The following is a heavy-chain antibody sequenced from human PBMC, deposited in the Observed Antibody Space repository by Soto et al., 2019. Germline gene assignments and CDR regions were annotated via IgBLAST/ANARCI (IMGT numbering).Heavy chain of an antibody. CDR1: GFTFSSYS. CDR3: AREGPPSVAGFDY. CDR2: ISSSSSYI. J-gene: IGHJ4*02. Sequence: GGSLRLSCAASGFTFSSYSMNWVRQAPGKGLEWVSSISSSSSYIYYADSVKGRFTISRDNAKNSLYLQMNSLRAEDTAVYYCAREGPPSVAGFDYWGQGTLVTVSS. V-gene: IGHV3-21*01. D-gene: IGHD6-19*01.